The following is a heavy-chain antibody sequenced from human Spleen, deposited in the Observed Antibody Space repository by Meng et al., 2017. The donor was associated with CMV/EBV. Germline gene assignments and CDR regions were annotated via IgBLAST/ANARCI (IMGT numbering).Heavy chain of an antibody. CDR3: VRGTPAGTDYWD. CDR1: GFTSRSYW. Sequence: GGSLRLSCAASGFTSRSYWMHWVRQAPGKGLEWVTRITSDGAKRESKTEYADSVKGRFTISRDNAENTVFLQMNSLRVEDTALYYCVRGTPAGTDYWDWGQGAQVTVSS. D-gene: IGHD4-11*01. CDR2: ITSDGAKRESKT. V-gene: IGHV3-74*03. J-gene: IGHJ1*01.